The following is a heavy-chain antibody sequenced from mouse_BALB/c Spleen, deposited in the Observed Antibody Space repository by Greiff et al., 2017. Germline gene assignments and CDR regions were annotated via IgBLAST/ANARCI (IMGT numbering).Heavy chain of an antibody. J-gene: IGHJ1*01. CDR1: GFTFSSFG. D-gene: IGHD1-1*01. CDR2: ISSGSSTI. V-gene: IGHV5-17*02. Sequence: EVQLVESGGGLVQPGGSRKLSCAASGFTFSSFGMHWVRQAPEKGLEWVAYISSGSSTIYYADTVKGRFTISRDNPKNTLFLQMTSLRSEDTAMYYCARSSYGSSYGWYFDVWGAGTTVTVSS. CDR3: ARSSYGSSYGWYFDV.